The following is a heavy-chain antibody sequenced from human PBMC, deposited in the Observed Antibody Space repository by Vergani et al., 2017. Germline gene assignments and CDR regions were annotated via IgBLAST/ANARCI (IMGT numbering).Heavy chain of an antibody. J-gene: IGHJ4*02. CDR1: GGSISSSSYY. D-gene: IGHD5-18*01. V-gene: IGHV4-39*07. CDR3: ARVGYSSNFDY. CDR2: IYYSGST. Sequence: QLQLQESGPGLEKPSETLSLTCTVSGGSISSSSYYWGWIRQPPGKGLEWIGSIYYSGSTYYNPSLKSRVTISVDTSKNQFSLKLSSVTAADTAVYYCARVGYSSNFDYWGQGTLVTVSS.